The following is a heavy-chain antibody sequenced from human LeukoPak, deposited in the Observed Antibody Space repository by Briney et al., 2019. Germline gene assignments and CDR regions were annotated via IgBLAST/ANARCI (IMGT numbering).Heavy chain of an antibody. CDR2: IYYSGST. CDR3: ARYHYDILTGPQYYFDY. Sequence: SETLSLTCTVSGGSISSSSYYWGWIRQPPGKGLEWIGSIYYSGSTYYNPSLKSRVTISVDTSKNQFSLKLSSVTAADTAVYYCARYHYDILTGPQYYFDYWGQGTLVTVSS. CDR1: GGSISSSSYY. V-gene: IGHV4-39*01. D-gene: IGHD3-9*01. J-gene: IGHJ4*02.